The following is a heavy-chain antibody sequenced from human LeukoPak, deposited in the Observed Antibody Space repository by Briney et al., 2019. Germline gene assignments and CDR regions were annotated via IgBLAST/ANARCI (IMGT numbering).Heavy chain of an antibody. Sequence: SETLSLTCTVSGGSISTYYWSWIRQPPGKGLEWIAYIHYSGSTNYSPWLKSRVSISLDTSKNQFSLKLTSVTAADTAVYYCARHLNTDMVKAHFDYWGPGNLVPVSS. V-gene: IGHV4-59*08. CDR1: GGSISTYY. D-gene: IGHD5-18*01. CDR2: IHYSGST. J-gene: IGHJ4*02. CDR3: ARHLNTDMVKAHFDY.